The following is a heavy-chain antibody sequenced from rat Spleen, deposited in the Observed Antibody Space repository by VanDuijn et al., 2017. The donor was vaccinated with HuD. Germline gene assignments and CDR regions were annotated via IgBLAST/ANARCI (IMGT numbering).Heavy chain of an antibody. CDR1: GFTFNHYW. CDR2: ISDTGGSS. V-gene: IGHV5-31*01. CDR3: AKDGPFYYYTRHHYWYFDF. Sequence: EVQLVESGGGLVQPGRSLKLSCVASGFTFNHYWMTWIRQAPGKGLEWVACISDTGGSSYYLDSVKGRFTISRDNAKTTLYLKMDSLRSEDTATYYCAKDGPFYYYTRHHYWYFDFWGPGTMVTVSS. J-gene: IGHJ1*01. D-gene: IGHD1-1*01.